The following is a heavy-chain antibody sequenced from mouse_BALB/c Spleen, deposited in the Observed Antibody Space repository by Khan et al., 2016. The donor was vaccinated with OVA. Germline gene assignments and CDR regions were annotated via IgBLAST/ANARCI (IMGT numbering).Heavy chain of an antibody. V-gene: IGHV1-4*01. D-gene: IGHD2-14*01. CDR3: VRDGAYHRNDGWFAY. CDR1: GYTFTSYT. CDR2: INPSNGYT. J-gene: IGHJ3*01. Sequence: QVQLKQSGAELARPGASVKMSCKASGYTFTSYTIHWIKKRPGQGLEWIGYINPSNGYTNYNQKFKDKATLTTDKSSTTAYLQLSSLTYEDSAVYNCVRDGAYHRNDGWFAYWAKGLWSLSLQ.